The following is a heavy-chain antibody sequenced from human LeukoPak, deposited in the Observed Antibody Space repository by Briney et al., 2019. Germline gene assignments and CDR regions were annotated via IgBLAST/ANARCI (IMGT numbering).Heavy chain of an antibody. Sequence: PGGSLRLSCAASGFTFSTYWMTWVRQAPGKGLEWVANIKQDGSEKYFVDSVKGRFTISRDNAKNSLYLQMNSLRAEDTAVYYCAELGITMIGGVWGKGTTVTISS. CDR3: AELGITMIGGV. CDR2: IKQDGSEK. J-gene: IGHJ6*04. CDR1: GFTFSTYW. V-gene: IGHV3-7*01. D-gene: IGHD3-10*02.